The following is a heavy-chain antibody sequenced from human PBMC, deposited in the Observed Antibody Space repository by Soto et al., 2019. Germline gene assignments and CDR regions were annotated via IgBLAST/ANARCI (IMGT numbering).Heavy chain of an antibody. CDR2: INPNSGVT. Sequence: QVQLVQSGAEVKEPGASVTVSCRASGDRFTDYYMHRVRQAPGQGREWMGWINPNSGVTKYAQKFQGWVTMTRDTSIRTVYMQLSRLGFDDTAIYYCARESGGATATLDYYYFYMDVWGTGTTVTVSS. D-gene: IGHD5-12*01. J-gene: IGHJ6*03. V-gene: IGHV1-2*04. CDR3: ARESGGATATLDYYYFYMDV. CDR1: GDRFTDYY.